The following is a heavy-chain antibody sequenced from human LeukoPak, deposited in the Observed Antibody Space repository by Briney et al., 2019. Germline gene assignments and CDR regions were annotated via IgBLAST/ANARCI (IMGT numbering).Heavy chain of an antibody. CDR2: ISGSGSMI. CDR3: ARSSGWYGGWFDP. J-gene: IGHJ5*02. V-gene: IGHV3-11*01. D-gene: IGHD6-19*01. Sequence: GGSLRLSCAVSGFPFSNYYMSWIRQVPGKGLEWVSYISGSGSMIYFADSVKGRFTISRDNAENSLYLQMDGLRAEDTAVYYCARSSGWYGGWFDPWGQGTLVTVSS. CDR1: GFPFSNYY.